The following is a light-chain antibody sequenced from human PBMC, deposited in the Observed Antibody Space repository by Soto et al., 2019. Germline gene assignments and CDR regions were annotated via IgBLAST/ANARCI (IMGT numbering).Light chain of an antibody. J-gene: IGLJ1*01. CDR3: AAWDDSLNGLV. V-gene: IGLV1-44*01. CDR2: NNN. CDR1: SSNIGSNT. Sequence: QSVLTQPPSDSGTPGQRVTIFCSGSSSNIGSNTVNWYQQLPGTAPKLLIYNNNQRPSGVPDRFSGSKSGTSASLAISGLQSEDEADYYCAAWDDSLNGLVFGTGTKVTVL.